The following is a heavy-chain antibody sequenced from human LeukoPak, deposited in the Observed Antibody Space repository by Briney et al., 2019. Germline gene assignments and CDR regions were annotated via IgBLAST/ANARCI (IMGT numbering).Heavy chain of an antibody. D-gene: IGHD6-19*01. Sequence: GGSLRLSCAASGFTFSSYAISWVRQAPGKGLEWVSAISGSGGSTYYADSVKGRFTISRDNSKNTLYLQMNSLRAEDTAVYYCAKVGSGWYSGFDYWGQGTLVTVSS. CDR1: GFTFSSYA. CDR3: AKVGSGWYSGFDY. V-gene: IGHV3-23*01. CDR2: ISGSGGST. J-gene: IGHJ4*02.